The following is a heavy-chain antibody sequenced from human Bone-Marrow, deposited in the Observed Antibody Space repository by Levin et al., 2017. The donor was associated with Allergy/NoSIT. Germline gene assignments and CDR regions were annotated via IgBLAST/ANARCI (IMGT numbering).Heavy chain of an antibody. CDR1: GFTFSDYY. D-gene: IGHD6-13*01. CDR2: ISGSGASV. Sequence: GESLKISCAASGFTFSDYYMSWIRQAPGKGLEWVSYISGSGASVYLADSVKGRFTVSRDNARKSLFLEMNSLRAEDTAFYFCGRVGLGLAAARDYWGQGILVTVSS. CDR3: GRVGLGLAAARDY. V-gene: IGHV3-11*01. J-gene: IGHJ4*02.